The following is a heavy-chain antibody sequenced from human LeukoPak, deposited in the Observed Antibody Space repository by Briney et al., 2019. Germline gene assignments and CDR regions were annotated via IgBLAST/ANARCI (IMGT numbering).Heavy chain of an antibody. CDR1: GFTFSSYG. CDR3: AKGLLNDALDI. CDR2: ISYDGSNN. J-gene: IGHJ3*02. D-gene: IGHD1-26*01. Sequence: GGSLRLSCVASGFTFSSYGMHWVRQAPGKGLEWVAVISYDGSNNEYADSVKGRFTISRDNSKNTLFLQMNSPRAEDTAIYYCAKGLLNDALDIWGQGTMVSVFS. V-gene: IGHV3-30*18.